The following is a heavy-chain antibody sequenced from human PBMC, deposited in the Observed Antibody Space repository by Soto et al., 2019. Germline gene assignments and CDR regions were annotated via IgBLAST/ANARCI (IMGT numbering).Heavy chain of an antibody. CDR1: GGTLSNYG. J-gene: IGHJ4*02. CDR2: ISTYNVDT. CDR3: VRGGFAYGYLDY. Sequence: EASLKVSCKASGGTLSNYGVSWVRQAPGQGLEWMGWISTYNVDTKYADKFQGRLTMSSDTSTTTAFMELRRLRSDDTAVYYCVRGGFAYGYLDYWGQGTLVTVSS. V-gene: IGHV1-18*04. D-gene: IGHD5-18*01.